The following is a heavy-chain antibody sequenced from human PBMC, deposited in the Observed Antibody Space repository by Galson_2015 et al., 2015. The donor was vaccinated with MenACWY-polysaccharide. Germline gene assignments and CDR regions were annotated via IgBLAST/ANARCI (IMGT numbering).Heavy chain of an antibody. CDR3: ARDLRGSSLVGGH. D-gene: IGHD6-13*01. Sequence: SLRLSCAASGFTFSKYNMNWVRQAPGKGLEWVSCISSSSSYIYYADSVKGRFTISRDNAKNSVYLQMNSLRAEDTAVYYCARDLRGSSLVGGHWDQGTLVTVSS. CDR2: ISSSSSYI. CDR1: GFTFSKYN. V-gene: IGHV3-21*01. J-gene: IGHJ4*02.